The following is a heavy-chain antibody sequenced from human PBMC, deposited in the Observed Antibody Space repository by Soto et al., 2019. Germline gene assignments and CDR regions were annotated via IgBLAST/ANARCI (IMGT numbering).Heavy chain of an antibody. J-gene: IGHJ5*02. CDR2: IYYSGST. CDR1: GGSISSSSYY. D-gene: IGHD5-18*01. CDR3: ARQASYGYINWFDP. V-gene: IGHV4-39*01. Sequence: QLQLQESGPGLVKPSETLSLTCTVSGGSISSSSYYWGWIRQPPGKGLEWIGSIYYSGSTYYNPSLKSRVTISVDTSKNQFSLKLSSVTAADTAVYYCARQASYGYINWFDPWGQGTLVTVSS.